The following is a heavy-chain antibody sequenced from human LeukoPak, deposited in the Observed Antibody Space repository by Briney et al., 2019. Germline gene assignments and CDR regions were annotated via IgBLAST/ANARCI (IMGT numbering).Heavy chain of an antibody. CDR3: AREYCSGGSCYSLVDY. Sequence: ASVKVSCKASGYSFADYYMHWVRQAPGQGLEWMGWIKPNSGDTRSAQKFQDRVTMTRDTSISTAYMDVSGLRSDDTAVYYCAREYCSGGSCYSLVDYWGQGTLVTVSS. D-gene: IGHD2-15*01. CDR1: GYSFADYY. J-gene: IGHJ4*02. CDR2: IKPNSGDT. V-gene: IGHV1-2*02.